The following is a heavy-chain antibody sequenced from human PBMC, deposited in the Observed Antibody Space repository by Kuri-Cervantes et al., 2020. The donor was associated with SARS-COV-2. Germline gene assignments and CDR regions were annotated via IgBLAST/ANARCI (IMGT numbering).Heavy chain of an antibody. D-gene: IGHD3-9*01. J-gene: IGHJ6*03. CDR1: GYTFTGYY. V-gene: IGHV1-2*02. CDR3: ARDTAILHYDIWTGYYNDNYYYYMDV. CDR2: INPNSGGT. Sequence: ASVKVSCKASGYTFTGYYMHWVRQAPGQGLEWMGWINPNSGGTNYAQKFQGRVSMTRDTSTSTVYMELSSLISADTAVYYCARDTAILHYDIWTGYYNDNYYYYMDVWGKGTTVTVSS.